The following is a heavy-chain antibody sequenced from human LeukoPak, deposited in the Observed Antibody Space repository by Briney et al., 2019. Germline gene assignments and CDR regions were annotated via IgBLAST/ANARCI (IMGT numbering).Heavy chain of an antibody. D-gene: IGHD5-12*01. CDR3: ARDIPSGFYTPDY. CDR1: GFTFSNYW. J-gene: IGHJ4*02. V-gene: IGHV3-7*01. Sequence: GGSLRLSCVASGFTFSNYWMSWVRQAPGMGLEWVANIETDGDEKNYVDSVKGRFTISRDNARNSLYLQMSSLRVEDTAVYYCARDIPSGFYTPDYWGRGTLVTVSS. CDR2: IETDGDEK.